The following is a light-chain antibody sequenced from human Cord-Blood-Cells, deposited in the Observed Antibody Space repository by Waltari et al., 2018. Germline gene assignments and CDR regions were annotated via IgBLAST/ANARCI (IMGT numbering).Light chain of an antibody. CDR2: DVS. CDR3: SSYTSSSTGV. Sequence: QSALTQPAPVSGSPGQSRTISCHGTSSDVGGYNYVSWYQQHPAKAPKLMFYDVSKRPSGVSNRFSGSKSGNTASLTISGLQAEDEADYYCSSYTSSSTGVFGGGTKLTVL. CDR1: SSDVGGYNY. V-gene: IGLV2-14*01. J-gene: IGLJ2*01.